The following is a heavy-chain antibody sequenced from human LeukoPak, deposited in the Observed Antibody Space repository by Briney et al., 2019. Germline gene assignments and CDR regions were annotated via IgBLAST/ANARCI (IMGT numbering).Heavy chain of an antibody. D-gene: IGHD2-2*01. CDR1: DYSISSGYY. V-gene: IGHV4-38-2*01. J-gene: IGHJ4*02. Sequence: SETLSLTCAVSDYSISSGYYWGWIRQPPGKGLEWIGSIYHSGSTYYNPSLKSRVTISVDTSKNQFSLKLSSVTAADTAVYYCARRLGYCSSTSCYYYFDYWGQGTLVTVSS. CDR2: IYHSGST. CDR3: ARRLGYCSSTSCYYYFDY.